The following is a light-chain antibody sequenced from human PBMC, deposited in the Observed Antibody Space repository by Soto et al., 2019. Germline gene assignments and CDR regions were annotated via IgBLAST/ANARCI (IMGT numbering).Light chain of an antibody. CDR3: CSYALSSTYV. CDR1: SSYIGSYSF. J-gene: IGLJ1*01. CDR2: EGS. V-gene: IGLV2-23*01. Sequence: QSALTQXXSVSGSXGXSITXSCTGTSSYIGSYSFVSWYQQHPGKAPRLIIYEGSKRPSGVSNRFSASRSGNTASLTISGLQPEDEADYYCCSYALSSTYVFGTGTKVTVL.